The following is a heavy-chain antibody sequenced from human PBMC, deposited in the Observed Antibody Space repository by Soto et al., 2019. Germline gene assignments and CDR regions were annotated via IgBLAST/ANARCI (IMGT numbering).Heavy chain of an antibody. CDR2: IYYNGNT. Sequence: SETLSLNCPVCGDSISRWYWYWLRKPPGGGLEWIGYIYYNGNTYYNPALQSRVTISADASKSQFSLKLSSVTAADTAVYYCARAKGVVPAATGAWIDPWGQGSLVTVSS. D-gene: IGHD2-2*01. V-gene: IGHV4-59*08. CDR3: ARAKGVVPAATGAWIDP. CDR1: GDSISRWY. J-gene: IGHJ5*02.